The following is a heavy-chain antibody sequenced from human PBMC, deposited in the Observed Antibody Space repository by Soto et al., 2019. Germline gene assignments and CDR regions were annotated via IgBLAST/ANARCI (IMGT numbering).Heavy chain of an antibody. Sequence: GGSLRLSCAASGFTFSSYAMHWVRQAPGKGLEWVAVISYDGSNKYYADSVKGRFTISRDNSKNTLYLQMNSLRAEDTAVYYCARVGAAYITPSDYYYGMDVWGQGTTVTVSS. CDR3: ARVGAAYITPSDYYYGMDV. CDR1: GFTFSSYA. V-gene: IGHV3-30-3*01. D-gene: IGHD6-13*01. CDR2: ISYDGSNK. J-gene: IGHJ6*02.